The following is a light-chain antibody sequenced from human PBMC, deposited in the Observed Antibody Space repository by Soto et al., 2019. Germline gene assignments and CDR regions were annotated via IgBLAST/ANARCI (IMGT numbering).Light chain of an antibody. CDR3: QTWGTGKGV. Sequence: QSVLTQSPSASASLGASVKLTCTLSSGHSSYAIAWHQQQPEKGPRYLMKLNSDGSHSKGDGIPDRVSGSSSGAERYLTISSLQSEDEADYYCQTWGTGKGVFGGGTKVTVL. J-gene: IGLJ2*01. V-gene: IGLV4-69*01. CDR1: SGHSSYA. CDR2: LNSDGSH.